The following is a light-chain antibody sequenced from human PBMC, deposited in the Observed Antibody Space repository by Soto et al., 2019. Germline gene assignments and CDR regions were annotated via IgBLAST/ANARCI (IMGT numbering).Light chain of an antibody. CDR2: DDS. Sequence: SYELTQPPSVSVAPGQTARIACGGTNIETKSVHWYQQKPGQAPVLVVYDDSRRPSGIPERFSGSNSGNTATLTISRVEAGDEADYYCQVWDTTSGHVVFGGGTKLTVL. J-gene: IGLJ2*01. CDR3: QVWDTTSGHVV. V-gene: IGLV3-21*02. CDR1: NIETKS.